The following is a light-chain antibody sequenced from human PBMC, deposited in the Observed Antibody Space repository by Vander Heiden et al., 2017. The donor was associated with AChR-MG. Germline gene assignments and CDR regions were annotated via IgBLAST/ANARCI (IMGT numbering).Light chain of an antibody. V-gene: IGLV1-44*01. CDR2: SNN. J-gene: IGLJ3*02. CDR3: AASDNSLNGWV. CDR1: CANIGSNP. Sequence: QSVLPQPPSAPGTPGPSLAIPRSGSCANIGSNPVTCYHQLPGTAPKLLIYSNNQRPSGVPDRFSGAKTGATASLATSWLQSEDEADYYCAASDNSLNGWVFGGGTKLTVL.